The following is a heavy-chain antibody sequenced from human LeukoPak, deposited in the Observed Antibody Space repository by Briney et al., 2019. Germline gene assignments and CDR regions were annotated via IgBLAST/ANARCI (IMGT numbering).Heavy chain of an antibody. CDR2: ISNSGSST. CDR3: AKGSSPSRPYYFDN. CDR1: GFTFSTYA. J-gene: IGHJ4*02. D-gene: IGHD3-10*01. V-gene: IGHV3-23*01. Sequence: QPGGFLRLSCAASGFTFSTYAMSWVRQAPGKGLEWVSAISNSGSSTYYADYVKGRFTISRDSSKNTVYLQMNSLRADDTAVYYCAKGSSPSRPYYFDNWGQGTLVTVSS.